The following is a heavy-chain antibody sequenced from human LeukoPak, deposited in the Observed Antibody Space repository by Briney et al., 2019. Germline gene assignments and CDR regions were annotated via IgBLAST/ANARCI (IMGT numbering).Heavy chain of an antibody. V-gene: IGHV1-18*01. CDR2: IGASNANT. CDR3: ARARGYSYGYSDY. D-gene: IGHD5-18*01. J-gene: IGHJ4*02. CDR1: GYTFNSYG. Sequence: ASVKVSCKASGYTFNSYGINWVRQAPGQGLEWMGWIGASNANTDYAQRFQGRVTMTTDTSTTTAYMELTSLRSDDTAVYYCARARGYSYGYSDYWGQGTLVTVSS.